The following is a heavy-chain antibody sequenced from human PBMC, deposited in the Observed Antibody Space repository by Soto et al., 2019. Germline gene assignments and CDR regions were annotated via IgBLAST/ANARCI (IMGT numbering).Heavy chain of an antibody. CDR1: GGTFSSYA. V-gene: IGHV1-69*13. CDR3: AREGVNDYGGNSAIDY. Sequence: GASVKVSCKASGGTFSSYAISWVRQAPGQGLEWMGGIIPIFGTANYAQKFQGRVTITADESTSTAYMELSSLRSEDTAVYYCAREGVNDYGGNSAIDYWGQGNLVTVSS. CDR2: IIPIFGTA. J-gene: IGHJ4*02. D-gene: IGHD4-17*01.